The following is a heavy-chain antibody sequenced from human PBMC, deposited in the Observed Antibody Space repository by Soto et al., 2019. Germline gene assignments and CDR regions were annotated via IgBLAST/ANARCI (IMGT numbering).Heavy chain of an antibody. CDR2: VKSKTDGGSS. D-gene: IGHD1-26*01. Sequence: GGSLRLSCAASGFPFTNAWINWVRQVPGKGLEWAGRVKSKTDGGSSDYAAPVKGRFAVSRDDSKNIVYLQMNSLKIEDTGVYYCTTDSRTTLPEIRFDYWGHGTQVTVSS. CDR3: TTDSRTTLPEIRFDY. V-gene: IGHV3-15*07. CDR1: GFPFTNAW. J-gene: IGHJ4*01.